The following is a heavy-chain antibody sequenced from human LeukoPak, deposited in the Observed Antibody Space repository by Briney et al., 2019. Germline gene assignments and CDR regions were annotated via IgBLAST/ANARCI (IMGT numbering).Heavy chain of an antibody. CDR3: AKDSSSYTHRRCDY. Sequence: GGSLRLSCAASGFTFSSYGMHWVRQAPGKGLEWVAFIRYDGSNKYYADSVKGRFTISRDNAKNSLYLQMNSLRAEDTALYYCAKDSSSYTHRRCDYWGQGTLVTVSS. CDR1: GFTFSSYG. V-gene: IGHV3-30*02. D-gene: IGHD6-13*01. CDR2: IRYDGSNK. J-gene: IGHJ4*02.